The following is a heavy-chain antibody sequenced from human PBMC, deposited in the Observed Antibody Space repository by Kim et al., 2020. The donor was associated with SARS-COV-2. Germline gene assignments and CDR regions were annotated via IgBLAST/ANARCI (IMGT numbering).Heavy chain of an antibody. J-gene: IGHJ4*02. CDR3: ARDGRSVDYYFXX. CDR1: GYTFTSYC. Sequence: ASVKVSCKASGYTFTSYCLHWVRQAPGQSLEWMGWIDVANTNTHYSENFQGRVTISRDTSATTVYIELSSLRSEDTAVYYCARDGRSVDYYFXXWGQGTLXTXSS. CDR2: IDVANTNT. V-gene: IGHV1-3*01.